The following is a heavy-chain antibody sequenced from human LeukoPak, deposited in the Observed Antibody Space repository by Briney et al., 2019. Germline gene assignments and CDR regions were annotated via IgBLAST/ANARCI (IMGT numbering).Heavy chain of an antibody. J-gene: IGHJ4*02. CDR1: GGSISSSSYY. V-gene: IGHV4-39*07. Sequence: SETLSLTCTVSGGSISSSSYYWGWIRQPPGKGLEWIGEINHSGSTNYNPSLKSRVTISVDTSKNQFSLKLSSVTAADTAVYYCAREGRLWPDYWGQGTLVTVSS. CDR2: INHSGST. CDR3: AREGRLWPDY. D-gene: IGHD3-10*01.